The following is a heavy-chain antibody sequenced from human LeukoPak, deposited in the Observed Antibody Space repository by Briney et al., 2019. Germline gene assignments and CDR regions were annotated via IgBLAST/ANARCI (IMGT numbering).Heavy chain of an antibody. J-gene: IGHJ4*02. Sequence: SETLSLTCTVSGGSISSYYWSWIRQPAGKGLEWIGRIYTSGSTNYNPSLKSRVTMSVDTSKNQFSLKLSSVTAADTAVYYCARGYCSSTSCLDYFDYWGQGTLVTVSS. CDR3: ARGYCSSTSCLDYFDY. D-gene: IGHD2-2*01. CDR1: GGSISSYY. CDR2: IYTSGST. V-gene: IGHV4-4*07.